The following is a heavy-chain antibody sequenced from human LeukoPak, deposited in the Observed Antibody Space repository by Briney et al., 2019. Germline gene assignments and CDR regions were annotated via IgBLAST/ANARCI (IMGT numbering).Heavy chain of an antibody. V-gene: IGHV3-64*01. Sequence: TGGSLRLSCAASGFTFSSYGMSWVRQAPGKGLESVSAISGNGGSTYYANSVKGRFTISRDNSKNTLYLQMGSLRAEDMAVYYCAREEPPGSYDYWGQGTLLTVSS. D-gene: IGHD1-14*01. CDR1: GFTFSSYG. CDR3: AREEPPGSYDY. CDR2: ISGNGGST. J-gene: IGHJ4*02.